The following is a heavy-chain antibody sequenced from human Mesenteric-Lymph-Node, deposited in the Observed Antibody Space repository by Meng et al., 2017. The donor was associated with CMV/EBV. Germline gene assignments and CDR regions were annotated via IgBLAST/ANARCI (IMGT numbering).Heavy chain of an antibody. V-gene: IGHV4-59*12. J-gene: IGHJ4*02. CDR1: GGSISSYY. CDR3: ARDHYDFWRGYRRYYFDS. Sequence: SETLSLTCTVSGGSISSYYWSWIRQPPGKGLEWIGYIYYSGSTNYNPSLKSRVAISVNTSKNQSSLTLSSVSAAHTAVYYCARDHYDFWRGYRRYYFDSWGQGTLVTVSS. CDR2: IYYSGST. D-gene: IGHD3-3*01.